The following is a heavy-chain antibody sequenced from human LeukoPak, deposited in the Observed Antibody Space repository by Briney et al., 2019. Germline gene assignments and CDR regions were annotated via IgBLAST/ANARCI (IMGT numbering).Heavy chain of an antibody. CDR3: ARMRDWSGPFDY. CDR2: IYTVGST. J-gene: IGHJ4*02. V-gene: IGHV4-4*07. D-gene: IGHD3-3*01. CDR1: GGSIGSYY. Sequence: SETLSLTCTVSGGSIGSYYWNWIRQPAGKGLEWIGRIYTVGSTNYNPSLKSRVTISVDKSKNQYSLKLTSVTPADTAVYYCARMRDWSGPFDYWGQGTLVTVSS.